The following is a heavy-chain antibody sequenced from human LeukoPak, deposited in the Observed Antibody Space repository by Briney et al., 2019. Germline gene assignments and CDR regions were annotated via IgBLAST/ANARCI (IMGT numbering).Heavy chain of an antibody. CDR1: GFSLSTSGMC. CDR3: ARIMYSSGQYYFDY. D-gene: IGHD6-19*01. Sequence: SGPTLVNPTQTLTLTCTFSGFSLSTSGMCMSWIRQPPGKALEWLARIDWDDDKYYSTSLKTRPTISKDTSKNQVVLTMTNMDPVDTATYYCARIMYSSGQYYFDYWGQGTLVTVSS. CDR2: IDWDDDK. J-gene: IGHJ4*02. V-gene: IGHV2-70*11.